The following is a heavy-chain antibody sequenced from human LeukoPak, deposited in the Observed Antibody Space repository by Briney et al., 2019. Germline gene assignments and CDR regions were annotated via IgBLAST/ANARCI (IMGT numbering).Heavy chain of an antibody. CDR1: GFIFSSYT. Sequence: PGGSLRLSCAASGFIFSSYTMSWVRQDPGKGREWPGRIKSKTDGGTTDYAAPVKGRFTISRDDSKNTLYLQMNSLKTEDTAVYYCTTENGITMVRGVIITPRYFDYWGQGTLVTVSS. CDR3: TTENGITMVRGVIITPRYFDY. CDR2: IKSKTDGGTT. D-gene: IGHD3-10*01. J-gene: IGHJ4*02. V-gene: IGHV3-15*01.